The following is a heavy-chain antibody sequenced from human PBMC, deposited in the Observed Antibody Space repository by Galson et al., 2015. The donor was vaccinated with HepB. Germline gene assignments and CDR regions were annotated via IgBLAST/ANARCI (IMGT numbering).Heavy chain of an antibody. V-gene: IGHV1-18*04. D-gene: IGHD2-2*02. CDR3: ARDGPYCSSTSCYTKDGMDI. CDR2: ISAYNGNT. Sequence: SVKVSCKASGYTFTSYGISWVRHAPGQGLEWMGWISAYNGNTNYAQKLQGRVTMTTDTSTSTAYMELRSLRSDDTAVYYCARDGPYCSSTSCYTKDGMDIWGQGTTVTVSS. J-gene: IGHJ6*02. CDR1: GYTFTSYG.